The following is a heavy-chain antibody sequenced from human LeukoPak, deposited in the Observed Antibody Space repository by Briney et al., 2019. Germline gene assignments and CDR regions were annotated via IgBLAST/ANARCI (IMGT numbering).Heavy chain of an antibody. J-gene: IGHJ4*02. CDR2: IRWNSGSI. D-gene: IGHD6-19*01. CDR1: GFTFDDYA. CDR3: AKDLGPHVAGIDY. V-gene: IGHV3-9*01. Sequence: GGSLRLSCAASGFTFDDYAMPWVRQAPGKGLEGVSGIRWNSGSIGYADSVKGRFTISRDNAKNSLYLQMNSLRAEDTALYYCAKDLGPHVAGIDYWGQGTLVTVSS.